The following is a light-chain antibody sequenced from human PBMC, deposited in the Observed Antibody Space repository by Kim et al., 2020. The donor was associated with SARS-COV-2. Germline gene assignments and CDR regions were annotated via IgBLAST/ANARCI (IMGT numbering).Light chain of an antibody. Sequence: PGQTAPITLYGDKLGEKYTSLYQHKSGQSPVVVIYQDNKRPSGMTERFSGSSSGNTATLTISGTQPMDEADYYCQTWDSTTVIFGGGTQLTVL. CDR2: QDN. J-gene: IGLJ2*01. CDR3: QTWDSTTVI. V-gene: IGLV3-1*01. CDR1: KLGEKY.